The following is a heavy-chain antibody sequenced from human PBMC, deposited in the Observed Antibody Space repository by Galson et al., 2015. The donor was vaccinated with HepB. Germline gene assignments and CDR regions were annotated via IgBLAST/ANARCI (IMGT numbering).Heavy chain of an antibody. D-gene: IGHD3-9*01. CDR3: ARVLRYFDWLSQPTDYYGMDV. CDR1: GGSISSYY. V-gene: IGHV4-59*01. Sequence: ETLSLTCTVSGGSISSYYWSWIRQPPGKGLEWIGYIYYSGSTNYNPSLKSRVTISVDTSKNQFSLKLSSVTAADTAVYYCARVLRYFDWLSQPTDYYGMDVWGQGTTVTVSS. CDR2: IYYSGST. J-gene: IGHJ6*02.